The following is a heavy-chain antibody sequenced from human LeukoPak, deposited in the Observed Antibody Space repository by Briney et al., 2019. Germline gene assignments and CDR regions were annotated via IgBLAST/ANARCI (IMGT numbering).Heavy chain of an antibody. V-gene: IGHV3-48*03. J-gene: IGHJ4*02. CDR1: GFTFSSYE. CDR3: ARDGEGATRFFDY. CDR2: ISSSGRTI. D-gene: IGHD1-26*01. Sequence: GGSLRLSCAASGFTFSSYEVNWVRQAPGKGLEWVSYISSSGRTIYYADSVKGRFTISRDNAKNSLYLQMNSLRAEDTAVYYCARDGEGATRFFDYWGQGTLVTVSS.